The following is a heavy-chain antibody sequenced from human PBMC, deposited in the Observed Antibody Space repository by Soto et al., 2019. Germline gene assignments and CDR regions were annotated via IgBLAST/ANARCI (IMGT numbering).Heavy chain of an antibody. J-gene: IGHJ4*02. V-gene: IGHV3-30-3*01. D-gene: IGHD5-12*01. CDR2: ISHDGSNK. CDR1: GFFFSSYG. Sequence: QVQLVESGGGVVQPGRSLRLSCAASGFFFSSYGLFWVRQAPGKGLESVTFISHDGSNKKYADSVKGRFTISRDNSKNTLYLQMNNLRPEDSAMYYCARAGIWWDISRPFDQWGQGTLVTVSS. CDR3: ARAGIWWDISRPFDQ.